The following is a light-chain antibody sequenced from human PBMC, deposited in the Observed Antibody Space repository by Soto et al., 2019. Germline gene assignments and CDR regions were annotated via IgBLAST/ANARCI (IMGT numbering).Light chain of an antibody. Sequence: VLTHAPGTLSLTPGERASLACGASQSVSCNYLALDQQKPGPGNTPHIYSEYARAIGIADRLSGSGSGTDFELTISRLNPEDFEVSSYQRVRDSRPFTFGPGTKVDIK. CDR3: QRVRDSRPFT. CDR1: QSVSCNY. CDR2: SEY. J-gene: IGKJ3*01. V-gene: IGKV3-20*01.